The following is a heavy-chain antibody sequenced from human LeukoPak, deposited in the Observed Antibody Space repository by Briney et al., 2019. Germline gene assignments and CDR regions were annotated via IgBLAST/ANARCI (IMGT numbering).Heavy chain of an antibody. J-gene: IGHJ3*02. CDR1: GFTFSTYS. CDR3: ARDNGGSEGEGAFDI. Sequence: QTGRSLGLSCAASGFTFSTYSMHWVRQAPGKGLEWLAVISYDGSNTYYAASVMGRFTISRDSSKDTLYLHMNSLSAEDTAVYYCARDNGGSEGEGAFDIWGQGTMVTVSS. CDR2: ISYDGSNT. V-gene: IGHV3-30*04. D-gene: IGHD1-26*01.